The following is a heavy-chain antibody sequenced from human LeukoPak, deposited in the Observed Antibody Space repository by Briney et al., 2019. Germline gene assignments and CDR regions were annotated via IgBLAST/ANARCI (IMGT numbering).Heavy chain of an antibody. CDR3: ARDLGYDGFDWAP. Sequence: SETLSLTCSVSIGSISSSKWWSWVRQSPVKGLEWIGEIYLYGTTNYNPSFTSRLTISVDTSKNQISLNLTSVTAADAAVYYCARDLGYDGFDWAPWGQGTLVTVSS. CDR1: IGSISSSKW. CDR2: IYLYGTT. V-gene: IGHV4-4*02. D-gene: IGHD5-12*01. J-gene: IGHJ5*02.